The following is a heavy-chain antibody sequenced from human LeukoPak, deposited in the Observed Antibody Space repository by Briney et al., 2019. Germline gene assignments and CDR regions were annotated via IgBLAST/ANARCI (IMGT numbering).Heavy chain of an antibody. CDR1: GGSFSGYY. J-gene: IGHJ4*02. Sequence: SETLPLTCAVYGGSFSGYYWSWIRQPPGKGLEWIGEINHSGSTNYNPSLKSRVTISVDTSKNQFSLKLSSVTAADTAVYYCARGRIAARGVDYWGQGTLVTVSS. V-gene: IGHV4-34*01. CDR2: INHSGST. D-gene: IGHD6-6*01. CDR3: ARGRIAARGVDY.